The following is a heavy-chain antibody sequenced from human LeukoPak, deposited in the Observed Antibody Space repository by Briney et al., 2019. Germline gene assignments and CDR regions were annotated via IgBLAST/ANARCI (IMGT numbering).Heavy chain of an antibody. CDR1: GGSSSSYY. V-gene: IGHV4-59*01. D-gene: IGHD3-22*01. CDR2: IYYSGST. Sequence: PSETLSLTCTVSGGSSSSYYWSWIRQPPGKGLEWIGYIYYSGSTNYNPSLKSRVTISVDTSKNQFPLKLSSVTAADTAVYYCARSAYDSSGYYAYYFDYWGQGTLVTVSS. CDR3: ARSAYDSSGYYAYYFDY. J-gene: IGHJ4*02.